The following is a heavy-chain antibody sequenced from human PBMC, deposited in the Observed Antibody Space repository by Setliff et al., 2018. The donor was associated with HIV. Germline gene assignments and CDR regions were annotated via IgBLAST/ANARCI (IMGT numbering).Heavy chain of an antibody. V-gene: IGHV3-15*01. D-gene: IGHD4-17*01. J-gene: IGHJ4*02. CDR1: GLTFNNAW. CDR2: IKSNSDGATT. CDR3: TSLMTAVVY. Sequence: GGSLRLSCTASGLTFNNAWMSWVRQAPGKGLEWVGLIKSNSDGATTDYAAPVKGRFTISRDDSKNTLYLQMNSLKTEDTAVYYCTSLMTAVVYWGQGTMVTVSS.